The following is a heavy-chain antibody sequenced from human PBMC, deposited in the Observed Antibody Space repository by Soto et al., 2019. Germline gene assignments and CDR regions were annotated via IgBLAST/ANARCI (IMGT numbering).Heavy chain of an antibody. CDR2: IKSDGSRT. J-gene: IGHJ3*02. Sequence: EVQLVESGGGLVQPGGSLRLSCAASGFTFSSYWMHWVRQTPGKGLEWVSRIKSDGSRTVYAESVKGRFTISRDRAESTVYMQMSGLRVEDTAVYYCTREGNGWYEKSFDIWGQGTPVTVSS. CDR1: GFTFSSYW. D-gene: IGHD6-19*01. CDR3: TREGNGWYEKSFDI. V-gene: IGHV3-74*01.